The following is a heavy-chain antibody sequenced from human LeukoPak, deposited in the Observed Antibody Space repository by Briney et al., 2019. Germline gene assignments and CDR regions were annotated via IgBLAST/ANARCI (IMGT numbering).Heavy chain of an antibody. CDR1: GGSISSGDYY. CDR3: ARSGYSYDSAVYWNFDL. J-gene: IGHJ2*01. V-gene: IGHV4-61*08. Sequence: PSETLSLTCTVSGGSISSGDYYWSWIRQPPGKGLEWIGYVSYSGTTKYNPSLKSRVTMSVDMSKNRLSLRLTSVTAADTAVYYCARSGYSYDSAVYWNFDLWGRGTLVTVSS. D-gene: IGHD5-18*01. CDR2: VSYSGTT.